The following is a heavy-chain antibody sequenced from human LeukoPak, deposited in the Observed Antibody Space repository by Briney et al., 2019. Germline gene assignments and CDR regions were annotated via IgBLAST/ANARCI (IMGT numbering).Heavy chain of an antibody. D-gene: IGHD5-18*01. V-gene: IGHV3-7*01. CDR3: AKGAMASILN. Sequence: GGSLRLSCAASRFTFSSYWMSWVRQAPGKGLEWVANVKQGGSEKFYVDSVKGRFTISRDNAKNSLYLQMNSLRAEDTAVYYCAKGAMASILNWGQGTLVTVSS. CDR2: VKQGGSEK. CDR1: RFTFSSYW. J-gene: IGHJ4*02.